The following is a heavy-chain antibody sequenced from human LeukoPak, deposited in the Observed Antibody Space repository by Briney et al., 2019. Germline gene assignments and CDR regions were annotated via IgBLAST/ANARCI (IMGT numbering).Heavy chain of an antibody. CDR2: IIPILGIA. Sequence: GASVKVSCKASGGTFSSYAISWVRQAPGQGLEWMGRIIPILGIANYAQKFQGRVTITADKSTSTAYMELSSLRSEDTAVYYCARETPPGESYYYYYGMDVWGQGTTVTVSS. D-gene: IGHD3-16*01. CDR1: GGTFSSYA. V-gene: IGHV1-69*04. J-gene: IGHJ6*02. CDR3: ARETPPGESYYYYYGMDV.